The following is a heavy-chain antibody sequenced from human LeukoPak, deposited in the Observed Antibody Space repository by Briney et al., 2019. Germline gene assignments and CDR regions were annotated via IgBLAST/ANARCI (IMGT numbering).Heavy chain of an antibody. J-gene: IGHJ5*02. CDR3: ARDRSLSWFDP. V-gene: IGHV3-7*01. CDR2: IKQDGSEK. CDR1: GFTFSSYW. Sequence: SGGSLRLSCAASGFTFSSYWMSWVRQAPGKGLEWVANIKQDGSEKHYVDSVKGRFTISRDNAKNSLYLQMNSLRAEDTAVYYCARDRSLSWFDPWGQGTLVTVSS.